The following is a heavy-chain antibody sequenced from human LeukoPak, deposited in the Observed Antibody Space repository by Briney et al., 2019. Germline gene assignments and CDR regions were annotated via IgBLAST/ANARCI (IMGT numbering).Heavy chain of an antibody. CDR1: GLTFSNFK. J-gene: IGHJ4*02. Sequence: PGGSLRLSCAVSGLTFSNFKMNWVRQAPGKGLEWVSYISDSGRTTFYADSVKGRFTISRDNAKNTLYLQMNGLRAEDTAIYYCARDLHSADYAGAIDYWGQGTLVTVSS. D-gene: IGHD4-17*01. CDR3: ARDLHSADYAGAIDY. CDR2: ISDSGRTT. V-gene: IGHV3-48*03.